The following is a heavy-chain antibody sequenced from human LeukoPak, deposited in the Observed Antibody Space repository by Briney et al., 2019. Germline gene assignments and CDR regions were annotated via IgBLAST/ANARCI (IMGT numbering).Heavy chain of an antibody. D-gene: IGHD2-2*01. CDR3: ASTRGVVPAAI. CDR1: GFTFSSYA. CDR2: IKQDGSEK. V-gene: IGHV3-7*01. Sequence: GGSLRLSCAASGFTFSSYAMSWVRQAPGKGLEWVANIKQDGSEKYYVDSVKGRFTISRDNAKNSLYLQMNSLRAEDTAVYYCASTRGVVPAAIWGQGTLVTVSS. J-gene: IGHJ4*02.